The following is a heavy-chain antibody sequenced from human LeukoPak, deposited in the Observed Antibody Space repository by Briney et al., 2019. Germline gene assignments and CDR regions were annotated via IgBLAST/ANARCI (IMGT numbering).Heavy chain of an antibody. D-gene: IGHD5-18*01. Sequence: GGSLRLSYAASGFTFSSYAMSWVRQAPGKGLEWVSAISGSGGSTYYADSVKGRFTISRDNSKNTLYLQMNSLRAEDTAVYYCAKVRGLARGYSYKDYWGQGTLVTVSS. J-gene: IGHJ4*02. CDR1: GFTFSSYA. CDR3: AKVRGLARGYSYKDY. CDR2: ISGSGGST. V-gene: IGHV3-23*01.